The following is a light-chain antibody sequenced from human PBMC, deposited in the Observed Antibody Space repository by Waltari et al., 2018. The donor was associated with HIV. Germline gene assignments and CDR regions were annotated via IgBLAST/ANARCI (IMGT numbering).Light chain of an antibody. J-gene: IGLJ2*01. V-gene: IGLV4-69*01. CDR2: LKSDGSP. CDR3: QTWGAGSVV. CDR1: SGQSRYA. Sequence: QLVLTQSPSASASLGASVRLTCSLSSGQSRYAIAWHQKKPEKGPRILMKLKSDGSPGRGAGIPDRFSGSSAGAVRYLTISGLQSEDAADYYCQTWGAGSVVFGGGTKLTVL.